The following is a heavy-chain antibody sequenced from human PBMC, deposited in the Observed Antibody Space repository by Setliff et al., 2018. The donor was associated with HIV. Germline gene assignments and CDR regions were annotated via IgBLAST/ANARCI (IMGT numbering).Heavy chain of an antibody. CDR1: GGSISSSSYY. D-gene: IGHD2-2*01. V-gene: IGHV4-39*01. CDR2: IYYSGSN. J-gene: IGHJ6*03. CDR3: ARQEGYCSSTSCYAGSFMGYYYMDV. Sequence: SETLSLTCTVSGGSISSSSYYWGWIRQRPGKGLEWIGSIYYSGSNYYNPDLTRRVTTSVDTSKNQFSLKLSSVTAADTAVYYCARQEGYCSSTSCYAGSFMGYYYMDVWGKGTTVTVSS.